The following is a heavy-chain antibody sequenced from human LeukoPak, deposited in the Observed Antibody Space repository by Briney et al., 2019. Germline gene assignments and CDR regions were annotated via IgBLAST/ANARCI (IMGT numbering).Heavy chain of an antibody. CDR1: EFTFRSYA. V-gene: IGHV3-23*01. J-gene: IGHJ4*02. CDR3: ATPQGDY. Sequence: GGSLRLSCAPSEFTFRSYAMTWVRQAPGKGLEWVSSIIGSGGSTYYADSVKGRFTISRDNSKNTLYLQMNSLRVEDTAVYYCATPQGDYWGQGTLVTVSS. CDR2: IIGSGGST.